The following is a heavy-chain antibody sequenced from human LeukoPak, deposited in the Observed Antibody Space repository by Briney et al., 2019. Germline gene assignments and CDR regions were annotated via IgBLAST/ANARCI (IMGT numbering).Heavy chain of an antibody. CDR1: DDSISDYY. CDR2: FYNSERS. V-gene: IGHV4-59*01. CDR3: TRGAGWLIDY. J-gene: IGHJ4*02. Sequence: SETLSLTCTVSDDSISDYYRGWIRQPPGKGLEWIGYFYNSERSTYNPSLKSRVTISADTSKNHFSLKLNSVTTADTAVYYCTRGAGWLIDYWGQGILVTVSS. D-gene: IGHD3-16*01.